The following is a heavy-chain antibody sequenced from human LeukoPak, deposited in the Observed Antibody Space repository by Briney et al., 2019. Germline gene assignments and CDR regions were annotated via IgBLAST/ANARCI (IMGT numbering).Heavy chain of an antibody. CDR2: ISGSGGST. Sequence: GGSLRLSCAASGFTFSSYAMSWVRQAPGKGLEWVSAISGSGGSTYYADSVKGRFTISRDNSKNTLYLQMNSLRAEDTAVYYCAIDIVVVPAAIIDYWGQGTLVTVSS. D-gene: IGHD2-2*01. CDR1: GFTFSSYA. CDR3: AIDIVVVPAAIIDY. V-gene: IGHV3-23*01. J-gene: IGHJ4*02.